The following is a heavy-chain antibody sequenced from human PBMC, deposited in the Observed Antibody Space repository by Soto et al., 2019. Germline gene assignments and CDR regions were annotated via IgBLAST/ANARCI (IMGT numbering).Heavy chain of an antibody. Sequence: PGGSLRLSCAASGFTLSNYSMNWVRQAPGKGLEWVSSISGSSSYIYYADSVKGRFTISRDNAKNSLSLQMNSLRAEDTAVYFCARDPIPVPMFYFDYWGQGSLGTVSS. CDR1: GFTLSNYS. CDR3: ARDPIPVPMFYFDY. V-gene: IGHV3-21*01. CDR2: ISGSSSYI. J-gene: IGHJ4*02. D-gene: IGHD6-19*01.